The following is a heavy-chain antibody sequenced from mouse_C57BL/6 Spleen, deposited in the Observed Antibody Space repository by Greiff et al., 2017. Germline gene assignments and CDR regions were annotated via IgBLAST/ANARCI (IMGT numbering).Heavy chain of an antibody. CDR3: AREGNGYYYAMDY. J-gene: IGHJ4*01. Sequence: QVQLQQPGAELVRPGSSVKLSCTASGYTFTGYWMHWVKQRPIQGLEWIGNIDPSDSETHYNQKFKDKATLTVAKSSSTAYMQLSSLTAEDSAVYYCAREGNGYYYAMDYWGQGTSVTVSS. CDR2: IDPSDSET. CDR1: GYTFTGYW. D-gene: IGHD2-1*01. V-gene: IGHV1-52*01.